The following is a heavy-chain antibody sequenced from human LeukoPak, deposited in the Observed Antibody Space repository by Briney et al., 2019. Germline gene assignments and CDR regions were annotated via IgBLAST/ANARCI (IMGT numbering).Heavy chain of an antibody. CDR2: ISWNSGSI. CDR1: GFTFDDYA. D-gene: IGHD7-27*01. Sequence: GRSLRLSCAASGFTFDDYAMHWVRQAPGKGLEWVSGISWNSGSIGYADSVKGRFTISRDNAKNSLYLQMNSLRAEDTALYYCAKGQNWVFDYWGQGTLVTVSS. V-gene: IGHV3-9*01. CDR3: AKGQNWVFDY. J-gene: IGHJ4*02.